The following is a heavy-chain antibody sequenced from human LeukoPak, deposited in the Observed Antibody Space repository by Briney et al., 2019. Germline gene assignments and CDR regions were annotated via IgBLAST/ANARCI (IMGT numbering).Heavy chain of an antibody. D-gene: IGHD5-12*01. CDR1: GGTFNGYY. J-gene: IGHJ4*02. Sequence: PSENLSLNCSVYGGTFNGYYWSWLPPPPGKGLEWIVEINHSGSTYYNPCLKSRVPISVDTSKNQFSLKLSAVAAADTAVYSCGRGFEYSGYDSDYWGQGTLVTVSS. V-gene: IGHV4-34*01. CDR2: INHSGST. CDR3: GRGFEYSGYDSDY.